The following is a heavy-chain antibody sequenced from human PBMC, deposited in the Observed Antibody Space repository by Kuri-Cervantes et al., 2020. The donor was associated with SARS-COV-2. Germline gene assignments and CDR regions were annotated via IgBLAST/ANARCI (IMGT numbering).Heavy chain of an antibody. CDR1: GYSISSGGYS. D-gene: IGHD3-3*01. J-gene: IGHJ1*01. CDR3: VAAILGVDTGYFQH. V-gene: IGHV4-30-2*01. CDR2: TYQAGST. Sequence: SCAVSGYSISSGGYSWSWIRQPPGKGLEWIGSTYQAGSTFYNPSLKSRVSISLDRSKNQYSLNLSSVTAADTAVYYCVAAILGVDTGYFQHWGQGTLVTVSS.